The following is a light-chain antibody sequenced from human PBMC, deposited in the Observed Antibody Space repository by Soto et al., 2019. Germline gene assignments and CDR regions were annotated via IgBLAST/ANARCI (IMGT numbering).Light chain of an antibody. Sequence: QSALTQPRSVSGSPGQSVTISCTGASSDVGGYNYVSWYQQHPGKAPKLMIYDVSKRPSGVPDRFPGSKSGNTASLTISGLQTEDEADYYCCSYAGRYTYVFGTGTQLTVL. V-gene: IGLV2-11*01. CDR1: SSDVGGYNY. J-gene: IGLJ1*01. CDR3: CSYAGRYTYV. CDR2: DVS.